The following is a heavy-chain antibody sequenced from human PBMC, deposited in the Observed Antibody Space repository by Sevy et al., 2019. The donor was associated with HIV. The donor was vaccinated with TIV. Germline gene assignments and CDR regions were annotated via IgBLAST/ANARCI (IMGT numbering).Heavy chain of an antibody. CDR3: AAVGVRYCSGSSCYQGDWFDP. J-gene: IGHJ5*02. D-gene: IGHD2-15*01. V-gene: IGHV1-24*01. CDR1: GYTLTKLS. CDR2: FDPQECET. Sequence: ASVKVSCKVSGYTLTKLSIHWVRQAPGKGLEWMGDFDPQECETIYSQRFQGKLSMTVDTSTDTADMELSSLTSEDSAVYYCAAVGVRYCSGSSCYQGDWFDPWGQGTLVTVSS.